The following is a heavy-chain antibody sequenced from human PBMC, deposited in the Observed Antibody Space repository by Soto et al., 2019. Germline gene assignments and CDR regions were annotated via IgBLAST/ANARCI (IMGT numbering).Heavy chain of an antibody. CDR1: GLTLRNYA. Sequence: EVQLLESGGGLVQPGGSLRLSCAASGLTLRNYAMTWVRQAPGKGLEWVSAISDSGGSTYYADSVKGRFTISRDNSXXTLYLQMNSLRVVDTAVYYCAKAPDYGDFYWYFHLWGRGTLVTVSS. V-gene: IGHV3-23*01. CDR3: AKAPDYGDFYWYFHL. J-gene: IGHJ2*01. D-gene: IGHD4-17*01. CDR2: ISDSGGST.